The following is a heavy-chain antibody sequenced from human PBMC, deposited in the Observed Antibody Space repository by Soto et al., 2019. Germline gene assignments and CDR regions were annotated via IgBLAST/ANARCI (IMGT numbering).Heavy chain of an antibody. CDR1: GYVFIGYG. J-gene: IGHJ4*02. CDR3: ARDLDGSGSYYTDF. Sequence: QVQLVQSGAEVKKPGASVKVSCKASGYVFIGYGISWVRQAPGQGLEWMGWISRHNGNTNYAQKFQGRVTMTTDASTSTAYMELRSLRSDDTAVYDCARDLDGSGSYYTDFWGQGTLVTVS. CDR2: ISRHNGNT. V-gene: IGHV1-18*04. D-gene: IGHD3-10*01.